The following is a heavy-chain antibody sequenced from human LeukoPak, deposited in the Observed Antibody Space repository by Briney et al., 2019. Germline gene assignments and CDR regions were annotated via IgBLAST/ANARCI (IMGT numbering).Heavy chain of an antibody. CDR2: IYSGGST. CDR1: GFPVCSNY. Sequence: PGGPLRLSCGASGFPVCSNYMIWPRQAPGKALVGVSVIYSGGSTYYADSVKGRFTISRDNYKNTLYLQMDSRRAEDTAVYYGARDPAAAGPHWGQGTLVTVSS. CDR3: ARDPAAAGPH. J-gene: IGHJ4*02. V-gene: IGHV3-66*01. D-gene: IGHD6-13*01.